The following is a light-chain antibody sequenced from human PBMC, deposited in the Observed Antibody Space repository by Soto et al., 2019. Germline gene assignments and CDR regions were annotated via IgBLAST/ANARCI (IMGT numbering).Light chain of an antibody. CDR3: SSXXSSSTYV. Sequence: QSVLTXPASVSGSPGQSITISCTGTSSDVGGYNYVSWYQQHPGKAPKLMIYEVSNRPSGVSNRFSGSKSGNTASLTISGXXAXXXXDXXCSSXXSSSTYVFGTGTKLTVL. V-gene: IGLV2-14*01. CDR2: EVS. J-gene: IGLJ1*01. CDR1: SSDVGGYNY.